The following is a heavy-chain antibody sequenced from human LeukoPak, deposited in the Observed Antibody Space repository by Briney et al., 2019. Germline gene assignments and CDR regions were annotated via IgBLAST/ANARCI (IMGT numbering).Heavy chain of an antibody. CDR2: ISSSGSTI. J-gene: IGHJ4*02. CDR1: GFTFCSSI. CDR3: ARSWSGKYYFDY. V-gene: IGHV3-48*04. Sequence: GGSLRLSCADSGFTFCSSIGNCVCQAPGKGLEWVSYISSSGSTIYYADSVKGRFTISRDNAKNSLYLQMNSLRAEDTAVYYSARSWSGKYYFDYWGQGTLVTVSS. D-gene: IGHD6-13*01.